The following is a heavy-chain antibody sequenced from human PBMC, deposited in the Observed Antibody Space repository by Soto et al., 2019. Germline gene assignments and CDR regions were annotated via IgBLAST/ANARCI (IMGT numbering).Heavy chain of an antibody. Sequence: AXVKVSCNASGYTVTSYGISWVRQSPGQGLEWMGWISAYNGNTNYAQKLQGRVTMTTDTSTSTAYMELRSLRSDDTAVYYCARDTVDIVATTLYYFDYWGQGTLVTVSS. CDR1: GYTVTSYG. CDR2: ISAYNGNT. V-gene: IGHV1-18*04. CDR3: ARDTVDIVATTLYYFDY. D-gene: IGHD5-12*01. J-gene: IGHJ4*02.